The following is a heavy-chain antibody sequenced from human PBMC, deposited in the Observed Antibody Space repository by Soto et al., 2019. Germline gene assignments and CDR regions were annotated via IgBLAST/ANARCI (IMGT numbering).Heavy chain of an antibody. V-gene: IGHV3-33*01. CDR2: VWYDGSNG. CDR3: ARDPRTARASAMDV. CDR1: GFIFSNFG. J-gene: IGHJ6*02. D-gene: IGHD6-6*01. Sequence: PGGSLRLSCAASGFIFSNFGMHWVRQAPGKGLGWVAGVWYDGSNGVSADSVKGRFTISRDNSKNTLYLQMTSLRAEDTAVYYCARDPRTARASAMDVWGQGTTVTVSS.